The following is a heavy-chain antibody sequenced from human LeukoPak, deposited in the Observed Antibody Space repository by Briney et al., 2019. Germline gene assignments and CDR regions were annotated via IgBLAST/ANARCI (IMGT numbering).Heavy chain of an antibody. J-gene: IGHJ3*02. CDR2: IYYSGST. V-gene: IGHV4-59*12. CDR3: ARVGICSGGSCYSSAFDI. CDR1: GGSISSYY. Sequence: PSETLSLTCTVSGGSISSYYWSWIRQPPGKGLEWIGYIYYSGSTNYNPSLKSRVTISVDTSKNQFSLKLSSVTAADTAVYYCARVGICSGGSCYSSAFDIWGQGTMVTVSS. D-gene: IGHD2-15*01.